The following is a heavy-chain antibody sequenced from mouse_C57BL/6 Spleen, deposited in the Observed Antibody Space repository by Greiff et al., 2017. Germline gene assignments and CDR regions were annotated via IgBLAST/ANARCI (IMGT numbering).Heavy chain of an antibody. J-gene: IGHJ4*01. CDR2: SRNKANDYTT. Sequence: DVMLVESGGGLVQSGRSLRLSCATSGFTFSDFYMEWVRQAPGKGLEWIAASRNKANDYTTEYSASVKGRFIGSRDTSQSILYLQMNALRAEDTAIYYCARARAMDYWGQGTSVTVSS. V-gene: IGHV7-1*01. CDR3: ARARAMDY. CDR1: GFTFSDFY.